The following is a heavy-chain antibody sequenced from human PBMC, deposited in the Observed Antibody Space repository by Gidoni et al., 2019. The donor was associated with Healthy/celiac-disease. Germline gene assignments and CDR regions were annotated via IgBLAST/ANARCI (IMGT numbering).Heavy chain of an antibody. Sequence: EVQLVESGGGLVQPGRSLRLSCTASGFTFGDYAMSWVRQAPGKGLEWVGFIRSKAYGGTTEYAASVKGRFTISRDDSKSIAYLQMNSLKTEDTAVYYCIGGPHCSGGSCYPSVDYYYYYMDVWGKGTTVTVSS. V-gene: IGHV3-49*04. D-gene: IGHD2-15*01. CDR1: GFTFGDYA. CDR2: IRSKAYGGTT. CDR3: IGGPHCSGGSCYPSVDYYYYYMDV. J-gene: IGHJ6*03.